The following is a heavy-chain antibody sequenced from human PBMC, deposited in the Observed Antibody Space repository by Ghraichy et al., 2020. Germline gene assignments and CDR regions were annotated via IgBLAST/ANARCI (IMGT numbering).Heavy chain of an antibody. CDR3: ARTCVSSSCFLTY. CDR2: ISPKTGNT. Sequence: GWISPKTGNTEYAQNFQGRVTMTADTSTSTAYMELRNLRSDDTAVFFCARTCVSSSCFLTYWGQGTQVTVSS. J-gene: IGHJ4*02. V-gene: IGHV1-18*01. D-gene: IGHD6-13*01.